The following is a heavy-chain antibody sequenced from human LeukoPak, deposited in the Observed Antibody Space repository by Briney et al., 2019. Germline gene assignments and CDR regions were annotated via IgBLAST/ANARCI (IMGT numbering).Heavy chain of an antibody. D-gene: IGHD3-22*01. J-gene: IGHJ4*02. CDR2: LYTGGST. CDR1: GGSITDYH. Sequence: PSETLSLTCTVSGGSITDYHWIWIRQPAGKGLEWIGRLYTGGSTNYNPSLKSRVSMSVDTSKKQFSLRLSSVTAADTAIYYCASDYFDRTGYYGFIYWGQGSLVTISS. CDR3: ASDYFDRTGYYGFIY. V-gene: IGHV4-4*07.